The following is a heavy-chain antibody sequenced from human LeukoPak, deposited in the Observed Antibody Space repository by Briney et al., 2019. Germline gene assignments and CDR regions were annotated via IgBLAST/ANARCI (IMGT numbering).Heavy chain of an antibody. J-gene: IGHJ6*03. D-gene: IGHD3-3*01. CDR3: ARLSRSGYYMDV. Sequence: SETLSLTCTVSGGSISSYYWSWIRQTAGKGLEWIGRIYTSGSTNYNPSLKSRVTISVDKSKNHFALKLSSVTAADTAVYYCARLSRSGYYMDVWGKGTTVTVS. CDR1: GGSISSYY. V-gene: IGHV4-4*07. CDR2: IYTSGST.